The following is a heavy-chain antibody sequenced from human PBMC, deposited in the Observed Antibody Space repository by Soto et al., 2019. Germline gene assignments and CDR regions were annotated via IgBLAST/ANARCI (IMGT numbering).Heavy chain of an antibody. CDR2: ISSSCSTI. Sequence: GGSLSVRCAASGFPFSSYEMTCVRQAIGKGLEWVSYISSSCSTIYYAESVKGRFTISRDNSKNTMYLPMNSLRAEDTAVYYCARSLSKLAQRPPNYGMDGWAQGTTVTVYS. CDR3: ARSLSKLAQRPPNYGMDG. D-gene: IGHD1-1*01. V-gene: IGHV3-48*03. CDR1: GFPFSSYE. J-gene: IGHJ6*02.